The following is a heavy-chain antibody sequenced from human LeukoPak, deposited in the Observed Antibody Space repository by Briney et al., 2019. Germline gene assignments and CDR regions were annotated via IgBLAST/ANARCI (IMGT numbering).Heavy chain of an antibody. D-gene: IGHD3-22*01. CDR2: IYTSGST. Sequence: SETLSLTCTVSGGSFSIYYWSWIRQPAGKGLEYIGRIYTSGSTNYNPSLKSRVTMSVDTSKSQFSLKLSSVTAADTAVYYCARHQGSYYDSSGYYFDYWGQGTLVTVSS. CDR1: GGSFSIYY. CDR3: ARHQGSYYDSSGYYFDY. V-gene: IGHV4-4*07. J-gene: IGHJ4*02.